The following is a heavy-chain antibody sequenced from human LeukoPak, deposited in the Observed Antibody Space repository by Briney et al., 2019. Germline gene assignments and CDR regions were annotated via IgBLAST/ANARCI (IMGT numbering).Heavy chain of an antibody. J-gene: IGHJ3*02. CDR2: VSYSGST. D-gene: IGHD6-13*01. V-gene: IGHV4-59*08. Sequence: SETLSLTCIVSGGSISSYYWSWVRQPPGKGLEWIGYVSYSGSTDYNPSLKSRVTISVDTSKNQFSLKLSSVTAADTAVYYCAGKPGIAAAGPGAFDIWGQGTMVTVSS. CDR3: AGKPGIAAAGPGAFDI. CDR1: GGSISSYY.